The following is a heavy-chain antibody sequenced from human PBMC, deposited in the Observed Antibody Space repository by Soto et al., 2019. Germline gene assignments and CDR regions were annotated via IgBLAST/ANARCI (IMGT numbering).Heavy chain of an antibody. V-gene: IGHV3-23*01. CDR3: AKAKNDYNWDNRPPFDY. Sequence: HPGGSLRLSCEASGFTLRNYAMTWIRQAPGKGLEWVSLISANDVGTYYAESVKTRFTISTDQSRNTVYLQMDSLRADDTAIYYCAKAKNDYNWDNRPPFDYWGQGTLVTVPS. CDR1: GFTLRNYA. D-gene: IGHD1-20*01. CDR2: ISANDVGT. J-gene: IGHJ4*02.